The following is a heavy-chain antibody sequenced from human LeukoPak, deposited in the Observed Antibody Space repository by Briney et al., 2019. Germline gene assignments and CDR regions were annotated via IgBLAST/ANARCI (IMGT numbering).Heavy chain of an antibody. CDR1: GFTFSSYG. D-gene: IGHD3-10*01. J-gene: IGHJ4*02. CDR3: ARVYGSGSKNLVGSFDY. CDR2: ISYDGSNK. Sequence: GGSLRLSCAASGFTFSSYGMHWVRQAPGKGLEWVAVISYDGSNKYYADSVKGRFTISRDNSKNTLYLQMNSLRAEDTAVYYCARVYGSGSKNLVGSFDYWGQGTLVTVSS. V-gene: IGHV3-30*03.